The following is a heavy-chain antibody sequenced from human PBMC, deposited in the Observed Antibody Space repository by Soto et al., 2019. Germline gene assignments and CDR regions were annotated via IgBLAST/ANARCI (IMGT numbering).Heavy chain of an antibody. D-gene: IGHD5-18*01. Sequence: PSETLSLTCAVYGGSISGYYWGWIRQPPGKGLEWIGEINHSGSTNYSSSLKSRVTISVDTSKNQFSLKLSSVTAADTAVYYCASHTVDTAMVTGSCFDPWGQGTLVTVSS. CDR3: ASHTVDTAMVTGSCFDP. CDR1: GGSISGYY. J-gene: IGHJ5*02. V-gene: IGHV4-34*01. CDR2: INHSGST.